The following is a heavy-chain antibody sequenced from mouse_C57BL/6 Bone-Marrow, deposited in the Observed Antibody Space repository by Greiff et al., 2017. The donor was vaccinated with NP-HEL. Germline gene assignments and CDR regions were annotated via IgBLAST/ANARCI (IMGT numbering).Heavy chain of an antibody. J-gene: IGHJ2*01. CDR1: GYAFSSSW. D-gene: IGHD1-1*01. Sequence: QVQLQQSGPELVKPGASVKISCKASGYAFSSSWMNWVKQRPGKGLEWIGRIYPGDGDTNYNGKFKGKATLTADKSSSTAYMQLSSLTSEDSAVYFCGRRIATVVAPFDYWGQGTTLTVSS. V-gene: IGHV1-82*01. CDR3: GRRIATVVAPFDY. CDR2: IYPGDGDT.